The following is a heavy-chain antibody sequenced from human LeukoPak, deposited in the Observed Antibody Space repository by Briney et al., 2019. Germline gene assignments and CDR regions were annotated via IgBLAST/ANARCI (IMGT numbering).Heavy chain of an antibody. Sequence: ASVKVSCKASGYTFTNYAMNWVRQAPGQGLEWMGWINPTTGNPTYAQGFTGRFVFSLDTSVSTAYLQISSLKAEDTAVYYCARVTSIFGVVSDFDYWGQGTLVTVSS. CDR3: ARVTSIFGVVSDFDY. CDR1: GYTFTNYA. J-gene: IGHJ4*02. D-gene: IGHD3-3*01. CDR2: INPTTGNP. V-gene: IGHV7-4-1*02.